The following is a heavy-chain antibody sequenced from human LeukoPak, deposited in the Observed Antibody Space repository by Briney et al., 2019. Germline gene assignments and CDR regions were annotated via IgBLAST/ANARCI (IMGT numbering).Heavy chain of an antibody. CDR2: IYYSGST. D-gene: IGHD6-13*01. Sequence: SETLSLTCTVSGGSVSSGSYYWSWIRQPPGKGLEWIGYIYYSGSTNYNPSLKSRVTISVDTSKNQFSLKLSSVTAADTAVYYCASGASSPTDYWGQGTLVTVSS. V-gene: IGHV4-61*01. CDR3: ASGASSPTDY. J-gene: IGHJ4*02. CDR1: GGSVSSGSYY.